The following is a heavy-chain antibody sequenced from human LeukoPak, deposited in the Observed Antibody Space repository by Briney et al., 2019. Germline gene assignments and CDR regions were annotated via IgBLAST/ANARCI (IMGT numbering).Heavy chain of an antibody. CDR3: ARVLSGAVIPPTRGDYFDS. D-gene: IGHD3-16*01. Sequence: PSETLSLTCAVYSGSFSGYYWSWIRQPPGKGLEWPGEINHGGSTNYNPSLKSRVTISVDTSKNQFSLKLTSVTAADTAVYYCARVLSGAVIPPTRGDYFDSWGQGTVVIVSS. J-gene: IGHJ4*02. V-gene: IGHV4-34*01. CDR1: SGSFSGYY. CDR2: INHGGST.